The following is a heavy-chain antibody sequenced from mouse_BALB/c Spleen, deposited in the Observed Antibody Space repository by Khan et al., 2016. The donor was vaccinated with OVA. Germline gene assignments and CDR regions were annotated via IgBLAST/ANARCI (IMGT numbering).Heavy chain of an antibody. J-gene: IGHJ3*01. V-gene: IGHV1S136*01. CDR3: APVGDYCVTCVY. CDR2: IYPFNDAT. D-gene: IGHD1-1*01. Sequence: VQLKQSGPEVVKPGASVKMSCKASGYTFTSYVMHWVKQKPGQGLEWIGYIYPFNDATKFNEKFNGKATLTSDKSSSTAYMELSSLTSEDSAVFYDAPVGDYCVTCVYWGQGTLVTVSA. CDR1: GYTFTSYV.